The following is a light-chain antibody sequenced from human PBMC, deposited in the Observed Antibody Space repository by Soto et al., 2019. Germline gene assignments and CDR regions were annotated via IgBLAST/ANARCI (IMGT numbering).Light chain of an antibody. CDR3: QQYYSSPLT. Sequence: DIVMTQSPDSLAVSLGERATINCKSSQSVLYNSNSKNYLDWYQQKVGQPPKLLIYWASTRESGVPDRFSGSGSGTDFTLTISRLQAEDVAVYYCQQYYSSPLTFGGGTKVDIK. CDR1: QSVLYNSNSKNY. J-gene: IGKJ4*01. CDR2: WAS. V-gene: IGKV4-1*01.